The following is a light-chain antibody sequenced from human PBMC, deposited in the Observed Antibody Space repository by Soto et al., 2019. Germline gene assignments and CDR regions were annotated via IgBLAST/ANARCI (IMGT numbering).Light chain of an antibody. CDR3: SSYTTSNNYV. V-gene: IGLV2-14*01. CDR2: EVN. J-gene: IGLJ1*01. Sequence: LTQPASVSGSPGQSITFSCTGTSSDIGVYNYVSWYQQHPGKAPKLMIYEVNNRPSGVSNRFSGSKSGNTASLTIPGLQAEDEADYYCSSYTTSNNYVFGNGTKVTVL. CDR1: SSDIGVYNY.